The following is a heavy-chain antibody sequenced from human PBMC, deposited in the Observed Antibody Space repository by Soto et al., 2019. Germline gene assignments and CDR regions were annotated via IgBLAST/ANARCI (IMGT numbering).Heavy chain of an antibody. Sequence: KPGGSLRLSCAASGITFNYYTVHWVRRAPGKGLGWVSSISAVSDYIRYSDSVKSRFTISRVNAKTSVYLQMKSLTAEDTAVYYCAREGVHNSAEYCFDYWGQGTLVTVSS. CDR2: ISAVSDYI. CDR1: GITFNYYT. V-gene: IGHV3-21*06. J-gene: IGHJ4*02. CDR3: AREGVHNSAEYCFDY. D-gene: IGHD2-21*01.